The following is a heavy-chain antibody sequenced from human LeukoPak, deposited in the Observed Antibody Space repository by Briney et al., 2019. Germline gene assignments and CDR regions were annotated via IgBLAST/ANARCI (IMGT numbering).Heavy chain of an antibody. CDR3: ARPYSTSAYYYMDV. V-gene: IGHV4-59*02. D-gene: IGHD6-6*01. J-gene: IGHJ6*03. Sequence: GSLRLSCAASGFTVSSNYMSWIRQPPGKGLEWIGYIYYSGTTNHNPSLRSRVTISVDTSKNQFSLKLSSVTAADTAVYYCARPYSTSAYYYMDVWGKGTTVTVSS. CDR2: IYYSGTT. CDR1: GFTVSSNY.